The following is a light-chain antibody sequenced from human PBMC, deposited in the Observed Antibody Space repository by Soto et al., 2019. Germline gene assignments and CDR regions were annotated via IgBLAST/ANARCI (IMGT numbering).Light chain of an antibody. CDR2: SNN. CDR3: VAWDDSLNGYVV. CDR1: SSNIGSNT. V-gene: IGLV1-44*01. J-gene: IGLJ2*01. Sequence: QSALTQPPSASGTPGQRVTISCSGSSSNIGSNTVNWCQQLPGTAPKLVIYSNNQRPSGVPDRFSGSKSGTSASLAISGLQSEDEADYYCVAWDDSLNGYVVFGGGTKLTVL.